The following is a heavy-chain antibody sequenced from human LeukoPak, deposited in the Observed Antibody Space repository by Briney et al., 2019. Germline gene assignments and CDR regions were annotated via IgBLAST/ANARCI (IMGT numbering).Heavy chain of an antibody. V-gene: IGHV4-34*01. J-gene: IGHJ5*02. CDR3: ARSAITYSSSENWFDP. Sequence: KGSETLSLTCAVYGGSFSGYYWSWIRQPPGKGLEWIGEINHSGSTNYNPSLKSRVTISVDTSKNQFSLKLSSVTAADTAVYYCARSAITYSSSENWFDPWGQGTLVTVSS. CDR2: INHSGST. CDR1: GGSFSGYY. D-gene: IGHD6-6*01.